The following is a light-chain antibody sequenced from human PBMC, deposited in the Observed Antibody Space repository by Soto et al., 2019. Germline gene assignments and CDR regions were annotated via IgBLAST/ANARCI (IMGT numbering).Light chain of an antibody. CDR2: GAS. CDR3: QQYGRP. Sequence: EIVLTQSPGTLSLSPGERATLSCRASQSVTSAYLAWYQQKPGQAPRLLIHGASSRATGIPDRFSGSGSGTDFTLTISRLEPEDFAVYYCQQYGRPFGQGNKVEIK. V-gene: IGKV3-20*01. CDR1: QSVTSAY. J-gene: IGKJ1*01.